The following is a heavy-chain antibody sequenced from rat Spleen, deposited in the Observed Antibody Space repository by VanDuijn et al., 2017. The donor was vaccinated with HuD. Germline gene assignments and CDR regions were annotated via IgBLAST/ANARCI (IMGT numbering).Heavy chain of an antibody. Sequence: EVQLVESEGGLVQPGRSMKLSCAASGFTFSSFPMAWVRQAPTKGLEWVATISTSGGSTYYRDSVKGRFTISRDNAKSTLYLQMNSLRSEDTATYYCTRGGYDGTYYYFDYWGQGVMVTVSS. CDR3: TRGGYDGTYYYFDY. CDR2: ISTSGGST. D-gene: IGHD1-12*02. CDR1: GFTFSSFP. V-gene: IGHV5-46*01. J-gene: IGHJ2*01.